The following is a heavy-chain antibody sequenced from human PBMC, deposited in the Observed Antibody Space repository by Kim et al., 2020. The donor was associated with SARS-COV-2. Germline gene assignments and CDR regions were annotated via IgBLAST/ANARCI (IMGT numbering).Heavy chain of an antibody. D-gene: IGHD2-2*02. Sequence: GGSLRLSCAASGFTFSSYGMHWVRQAPGKGLEWVAVISYDGSNKYYADSVKGRFTISRDNSKNTLYLQMNSLRAEDTAVYYCAKESLGYCSSTSCYTDY. J-gene: IGHJ4*01. CDR3: AKESLGYCSSTSCYTDY. CDR1: GFTFSSYG. CDR2: ISYDGSNK. V-gene: IGHV3-30*18.